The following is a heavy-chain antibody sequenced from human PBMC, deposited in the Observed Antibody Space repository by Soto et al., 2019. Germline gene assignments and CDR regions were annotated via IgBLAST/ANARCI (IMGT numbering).Heavy chain of an antibody. J-gene: IGHJ3*02. CDR3: ASGGYSSSWYAFDI. D-gene: IGHD6-13*01. Sequence: ASVKVSCKASGYTFTGYYMHWVRQAPGQGLEWMGWINPNSGGTNYAQKFQGWATMTRDTSISTAYMELSRLRSDDTAVYYCASGGYSSSWYAFDIWGQGTMVTVSS. CDR2: INPNSGGT. CDR1: GYTFTGYY. V-gene: IGHV1-2*04.